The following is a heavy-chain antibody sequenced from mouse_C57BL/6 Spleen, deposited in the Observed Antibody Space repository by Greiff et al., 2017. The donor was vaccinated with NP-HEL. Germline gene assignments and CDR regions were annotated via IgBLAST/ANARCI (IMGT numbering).Heavy chain of an antibody. CDR1: GYTFTSYW. V-gene: IGHV1-64*01. J-gene: IGHJ3*01. CDR2: IHPNSGST. Sequence: VQLQQPGAELVKPGASVKLSCKASGYTFTSYWMHWVKQRPGQGLEWIGMIHPNSGSTNYNEKFKSKATLTVDKSSSTAYMQLSSLTSEDSAVYYCARSLYYREGFAYWGQGTLVTVSA. CDR3: ARSLYYREGFAY. D-gene: IGHD2-14*01.